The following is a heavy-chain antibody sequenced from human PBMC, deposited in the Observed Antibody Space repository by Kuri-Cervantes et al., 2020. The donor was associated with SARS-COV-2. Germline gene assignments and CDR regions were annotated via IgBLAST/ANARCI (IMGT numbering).Heavy chain of an antibody. D-gene: IGHD6-13*01. J-gene: IGHJ6*03. Sequence: GGSLRLSCKASGYTFTGYYMHWVRQAPGQGLEWMGWINPSGGTKYAQKFQGRVTMTRDTSISTAYMELSRLRSDDTAVYYCARDIAAADNYYYYYYMDVWGKGTTVTVSS. CDR2: INPSGGT. V-gene: IGHV1-2*02. CDR1: GYTFTGYY. CDR3: ARDIAAADNYYYYYYMDV.